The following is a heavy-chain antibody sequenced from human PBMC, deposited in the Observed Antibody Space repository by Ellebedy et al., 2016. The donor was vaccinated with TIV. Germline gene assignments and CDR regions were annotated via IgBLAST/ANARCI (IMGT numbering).Heavy chain of an antibody. CDR3: ARDAATTPRQWLRLFDH. CDR1: GFIISGDW. CDR2: IWYDAANK. Sequence: GESLKISCAASGFIISGDWMSWVRQAPGKGLEWVAVIWYDAANKYYTDSVKGRFTISRDNSKNTVDLQMNSLRDEDTAVYYCARDAATTPRQWLRLFDHWGQGVLVTVSS. J-gene: IGHJ4*02. V-gene: IGHV3-33*08. D-gene: IGHD5-12*01.